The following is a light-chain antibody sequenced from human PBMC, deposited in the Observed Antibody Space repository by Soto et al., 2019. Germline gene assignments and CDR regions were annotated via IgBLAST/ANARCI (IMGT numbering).Light chain of an antibody. CDR2: DVS. Sequence: DIQITQSPSSLSASVGDRVTITCQASHGVNYNVNWYQQKPGKAPKLLISDVSNLETGVPSRFSGSGSGTDFSFTISSLQPEDSGTYYCQHYDNLWFTFGPGTKVDLK. CDR3: QHYDNLWFT. V-gene: IGKV1-33*01. CDR1: HGVNYN. J-gene: IGKJ3*01.